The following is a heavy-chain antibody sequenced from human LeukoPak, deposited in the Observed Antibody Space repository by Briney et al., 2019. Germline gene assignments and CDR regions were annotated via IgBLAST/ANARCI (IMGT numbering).Heavy chain of an antibody. D-gene: IGHD1-26*01. Sequence: GGSLRLSYAGSGLTFINYWMTWVRQAPGKGLEWVANINRDGSGKYYLPSVRGRFTISKDDAKDSLYLQMDSLRPEDTAIYYCARVEYSGNGNLYWGQGTLVTVSS. CDR3: ARVEYSGNGNLY. J-gene: IGHJ4*02. CDR1: GLTFINYW. V-gene: IGHV3-7*03. CDR2: INRDGSGK.